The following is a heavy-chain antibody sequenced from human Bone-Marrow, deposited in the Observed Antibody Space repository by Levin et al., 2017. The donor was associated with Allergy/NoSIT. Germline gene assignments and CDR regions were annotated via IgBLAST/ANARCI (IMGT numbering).Heavy chain of an antibody. J-gene: IGHJ4*02. Sequence: SQTLSLTCPVSGDSISGYYWNWIRQPPGKGLEWIGYISSYNGNTNYNPSLKSRVSISIGASKEQFSLTLRSVTATDTAVYYCARDWGAGVLDYWGQGTLVTVSS. D-gene: IGHD3-10*01. CDR1: GDSISGYY. CDR2: ISSYNGNT. V-gene: IGHV4-59*01. CDR3: ARDWGAGVLDY.